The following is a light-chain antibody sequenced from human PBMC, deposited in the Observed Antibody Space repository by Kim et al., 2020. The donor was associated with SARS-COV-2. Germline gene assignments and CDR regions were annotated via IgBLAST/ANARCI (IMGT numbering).Light chain of an antibody. CDR3: QQYNSYPWT. J-gene: IGKJ1*01. CDR2: KAS. Sequence: ASVGDRVTITCRASQSISSWLAWYQQKPGRAPKLLIYKASSLESGVPSRFSGSGSGTEFTLTISSLQPDDFATYYCQQYNSYPWTFGQGTKVDIK. V-gene: IGKV1-5*03. CDR1: QSISSW.